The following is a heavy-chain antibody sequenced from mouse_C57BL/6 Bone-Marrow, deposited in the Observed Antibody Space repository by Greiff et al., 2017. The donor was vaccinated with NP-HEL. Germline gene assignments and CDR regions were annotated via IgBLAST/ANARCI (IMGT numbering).Heavy chain of an antibody. CDR2: INPSSGYT. CDR1: GYTFTSYW. Sequence: QVQLKQSGAELAKPGASVKLSCKASGYTFTSYWMHWVKQRPGQGLEWIGYINPSSGYTKYNQKFKDKDTLTADKSSSTAYMQLSSLTYEDSAVYYCARVFITTVVARYFDVWGTGTTVTVSS. D-gene: IGHD1-1*01. V-gene: IGHV1-7*01. CDR3: ARVFITTVVARYFDV. J-gene: IGHJ1*03.